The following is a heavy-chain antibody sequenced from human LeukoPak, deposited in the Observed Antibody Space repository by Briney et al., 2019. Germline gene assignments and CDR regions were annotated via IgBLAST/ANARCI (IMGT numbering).Heavy chain of an antibody. V-gene: IGHV3-15*01. CDR3: TTDPPRYDSSGYYSEYYYYYYIDV. J-gene: IGHJ6*03. Sequence: GGSLRLSCAASGFTFSNAWMSWVRQAPGKGLEWVGRIKSKTDGGTADYAAPVKGRFTISRDDSKNTLYLQMNSLKTEDTAVYYCTTDPPRYDSSGYYSEYYYYYYIDVWGKGTTVTISS. CDR1: GFTFSNAW. CDR2: IKSKTDGGTA. D-gene: IGHD3-22*01.